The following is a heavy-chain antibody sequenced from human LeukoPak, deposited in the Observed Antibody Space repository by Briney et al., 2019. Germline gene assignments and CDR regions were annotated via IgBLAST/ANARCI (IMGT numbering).Heavy chain of an antibody. J-gene: IGHJ4*02. CDR1: GFTFSSYA. CDR2: ISSSSSYI. CDR3: ARERTRFFRPYYFDY. V-gene: IGHV3-21*01. Sequence: PGGSLRLSCAASGFTFSSYAMSWVRQAPGKGLEWVSSISSSSSYIYYADSVKGRFTISRDNAKNSLYLQMNSLRAEDTAVYYCARERTRFFRPYYFDYWGQGTLVTVSS. D-gene: IGHD3-3*01.